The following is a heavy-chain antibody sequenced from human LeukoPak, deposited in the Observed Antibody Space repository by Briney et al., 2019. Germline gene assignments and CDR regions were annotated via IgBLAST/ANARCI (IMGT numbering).Heavy chain of an antibody. J-gene: IGHJ4*02. D-gene: IGHD4-17*01. CDR2: INPNNDDR. CDR1: VYTFTNYH. CDR3: ARTTSLTASGYDY. Sequence: ASVKVSCKASVYTFTNYHINWVRQATGQGLEWMGWINPNNDDRGYAQKFQGRVTITRDTSISTAYMELRSLRSEDTAIYFCARTTSLTASGYDYWGQGTLVTVSS. V-gene: IGHV1-8*03.